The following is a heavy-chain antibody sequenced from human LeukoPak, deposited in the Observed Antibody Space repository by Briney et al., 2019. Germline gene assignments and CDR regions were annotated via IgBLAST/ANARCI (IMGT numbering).Heavy chain of an antibody. CDR2: ISGTGGST. V-gene: IGHV3-23*01. CDR3: ARYCSGISCYSGVDY. D-gene: IGHD2-15*01. Sequence: GGSLRLSCAASGFTFSNYLMIWVRQAPGKGLEWVSTISGTGGSTYYADSVKGRFSISRDNSKNTLFLQMNSLRTEDTALYYCARYCSGISCYSGVDYWGQGTLVTVSS. CDR1: GFTFSNYL. J-gene: IGHJ4*02.